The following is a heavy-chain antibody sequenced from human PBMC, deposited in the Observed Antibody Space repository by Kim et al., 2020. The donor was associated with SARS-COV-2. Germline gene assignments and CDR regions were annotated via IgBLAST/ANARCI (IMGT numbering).Heavy chain of an antibody. V-gene: IGHV3-43*02. CDR2: ISGDGSGT. D-gene: IGHD2-21*01. Sequence: GGSLRLSCAASGFTFHNYDMHWVRRAPGKGLEWVSLISGDGSGTQYGDSVKGRFTISRDNSKNSLYLQINSLRTEDTAFYYCAKAYCGGNCYLVDSWGQGTGVTVPS. CDR1: GFTFHNYD. CDR3: AKAYCGGNCYLVDS. J-gene: IGHJ4*02.